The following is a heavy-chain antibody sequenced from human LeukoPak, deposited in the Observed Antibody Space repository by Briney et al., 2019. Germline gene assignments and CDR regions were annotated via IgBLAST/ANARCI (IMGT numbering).Heavy chain of an antibody. CDR3: AKDREYDDSCDYSG. J-gene: IGHJ4*02. CDR2: ISKNSNSK. D-gene: IGHD3-22*01. CDR1: GFTFSSYS. Sequence: GGSLRLSCAASGFTFSSYSMNWVRQAPGKGLEWVSYISKNSNSKYYADPVKGRFTISRDNAKNSLSLQMNSLRAEDTAVYYCAKDREYDDSCDYSGWGQGTLVTVSS. V-gene: IGHV3-48*01.